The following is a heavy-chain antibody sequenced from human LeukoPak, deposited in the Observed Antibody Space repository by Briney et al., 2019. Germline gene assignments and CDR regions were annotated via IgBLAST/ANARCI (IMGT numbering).Heavy chain of an antibody. Sequence: ASVKVSCKASGYTFTSYAMHWVRQAPRQRLEWMGWINAGNGNTKYSQKFQGRVTITRDTSASTAYMELSSLRSEDTAVYYCARDGTYYDFWSGYYPHPYYYYYGMDVWGQGTTVTVSS. CDR3: ARDGTYYDFWSGYYPHPYYYYYGMDV. CDR1: GYTFTSYA. J-gene: IGHJ6*02. V-gene: IGHV1-3*01. CDR2: INAGNGNT. D-gene: IGHD3-3*01.